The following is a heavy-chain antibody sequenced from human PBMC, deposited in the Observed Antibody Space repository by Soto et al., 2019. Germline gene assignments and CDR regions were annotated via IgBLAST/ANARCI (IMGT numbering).Heavy chain of an antibody. V-gene: IGHV1-69*06. CDR1: GGTFSSYA. CDR2: VIPLCVTA. D-gene: IGHD5-18*01. J-gene: IGHJ4*02. Sequence: QVQLVQSGAEVEKPGSSVKVSCKASGGTFSSYAISWVRQAPGQGLEWVGGVIPLCVTANYGQKFQGRVTITADRPTNTVYMELSSLSSEDTAVYYCARDLNVRSPYSLDYWGQGTLVTVSS. CDR3: ARDLNVRSPYSLDY.